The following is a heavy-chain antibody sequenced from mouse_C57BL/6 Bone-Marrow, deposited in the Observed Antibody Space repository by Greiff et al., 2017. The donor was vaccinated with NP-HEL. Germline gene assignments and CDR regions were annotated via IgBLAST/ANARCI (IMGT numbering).Heavy chain of an antibody. Sequence: VQLQQSGAELVKPGASVKMSCKASGYTFTSYWITWVKQRPGQGLEWIGDIYPGSGSTNYNEKFKSKATLTVDTSSSTAYMQLSSLTSEDSAVYYCAREGNYVTWFAYWGQGTLVTVSA. J-gene: IGHJ3*01. CDR2: IYPGSGST. V-gene: IGHV1-55*01. CDR3: AREGNYVTWFAY. CDR1: GYTFTSYW. D-gene: IGHD2-1*01.